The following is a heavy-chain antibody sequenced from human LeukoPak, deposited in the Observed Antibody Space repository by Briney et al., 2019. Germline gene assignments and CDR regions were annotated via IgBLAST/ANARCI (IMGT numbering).Heavy chain of an antibody. CDR2: IYYSGST. V-gene: IGHV4-59*01. CDR3: ARDRSLPSVYGDYADAFDI. CDR1: GGSISSYY. Sequence: SETLSLTCTVSGGSISSYYWSWIRQPPGKGLEWIGYIYYSGSTNYNPSLKSRVTISVDTSKNQFSLKLSSVTAADTAVYYCARDRSLPSVYGDYADAFDIWGQGTMVTVSS. J-gene: IGHJ3*02. D-gene: IGHD4-17*01.